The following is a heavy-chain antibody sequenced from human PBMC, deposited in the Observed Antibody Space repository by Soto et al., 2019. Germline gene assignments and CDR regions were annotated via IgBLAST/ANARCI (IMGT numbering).Heavy chain of an antibody. CDR2: IYYSGST. D-gene: IGHD1-1*01. J-gene: IGHJ4*02. Sequence: ASETLSLTCTVSGGSISSYYWSWIRQPPGKGLEWIGHIYYSGSTNYNPSLKSRVTISVDTSKNQFSLKLSSVTAADTAVYYCARGARAGTFDYWGQGTLVTVSS. V-gene: IGHV4-59*01. CDR3: ARGARAGTFDY. CDR1: GGSISSYY.